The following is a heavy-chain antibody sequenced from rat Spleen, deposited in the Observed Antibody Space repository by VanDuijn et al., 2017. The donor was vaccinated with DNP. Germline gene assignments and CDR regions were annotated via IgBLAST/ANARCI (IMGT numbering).Heavy chain of an antibody. Sequence: EVQLVESGGGLVQPGRSMKLSCAASGFTFSNCDMAWVRQAPKKGLEWVATISSDGSSSYYRDSVKGRFTISRDNAKSTLYLQMDSLRSKDTATYYCTTDRTRGYYFDYWGQGVMVTVSS. J-gene: IGHJ2*01. CDR3: TTDRTRGYYFDY. CDR2: ISSDGSSS. D-gene: IGHD4-4*01. V-gene: IGHV5-7*01. CDR1: GFTFSNCD.